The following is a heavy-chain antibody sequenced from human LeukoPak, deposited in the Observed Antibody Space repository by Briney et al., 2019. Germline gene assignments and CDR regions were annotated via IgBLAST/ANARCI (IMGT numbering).Heavy chain of an antibody. CDR3: ATAMVAATSYYYYYMDV. J-gene: IGHJ6*03. D-gene: IGHD2-15*01. V-gene: IGHV1-18*01. CDR2: ISAYNGNT. Sequence: ASVKVSCKASGYTFTSYGISWVRQAPGQGLEWMGWISAYNGNTNYAQKLQGRVTMTEDTSTDTAYMELSSLRSEDTAVYYCATAMVAATSYYYYYMDVWGKGTTVTVSS. CDR1: GYTFTSYG.